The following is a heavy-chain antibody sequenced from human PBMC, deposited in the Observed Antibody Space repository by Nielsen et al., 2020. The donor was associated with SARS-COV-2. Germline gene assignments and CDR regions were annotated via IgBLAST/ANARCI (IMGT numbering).Heavy chain of an antibody. CDR1: GYTFTRYG. Sequence: ASVKVSCKASGYTFTRYGLNWVRQAPGQGLEWMGWINTNTGNPTYGQGFTGRFVFSLDTSVSTAFLQMSSLKADDSAVYYCGMHYGSGSYSYYYYGMDVWGQGTTVTVSS. D-gene: IGHD3-10*01. J-gene: IGHJ6*02. CDR2: INTNTGNP. V-gene: IGHV7-4-1*02. CDR3: GMHYGSGSYSYYYYGMDV.